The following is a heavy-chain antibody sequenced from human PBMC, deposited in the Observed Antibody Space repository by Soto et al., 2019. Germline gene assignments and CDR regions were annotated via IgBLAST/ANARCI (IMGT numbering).Heavy chain of an antibody. CDR3: ARGDYYDINHPNWFDP. CDR2: IIPIFGTA. Sequence: ASVKVSCKASGGTFSSYAISWVRQAPGQGLEWMGGIIPIFGTANYAQKFQGRVTITADKSTSTAYMELSSLGSGDTAVYYCARGDYYDINHPNWFDPWGQGTLVTVSS. J-gene: IGHJ5*02. CDR1: GGTFSSYA. D-gene: IGHD3-22*01. V-gene: IGHV1-69*06.